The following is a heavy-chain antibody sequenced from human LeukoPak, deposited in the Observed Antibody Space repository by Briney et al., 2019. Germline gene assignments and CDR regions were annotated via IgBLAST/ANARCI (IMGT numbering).Heavy chain of an antibody. Sequence: QPGGSLRLSCAASGFTFSSYAMSWVRQAPGKGLEWVSAISGSGGSTYYADSVKGRSTIYRDKSKNTVYVQMNRQRAEDTAVYYCAKVGMGFYWLDYYFDYWGQGTLVTVSS. CDR1: GFTFSSYA. D-gene: IGHD3-9*01. CDR3: AKVGMGFYWLDYYFDY. J-gene: IGHJ4*02. V-gene: IGHV3-23*01. CDR2: ISGSGGST.